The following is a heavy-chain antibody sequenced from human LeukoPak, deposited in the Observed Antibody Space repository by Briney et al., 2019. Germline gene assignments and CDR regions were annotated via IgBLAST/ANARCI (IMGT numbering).Heavy chain of an antibody. V-gene: IGHV3-33*01. J-gene: IGHJ6*04. Sequence: GGSLRLSCAASGFTFSSYGMHWVRQAPGKGLEWVAAIWYDGSNKYYADSVKGRFTISRDNSKHTLYLQMNSLRAEDTAVYYCARDREYCAGDCYSYYYYGMDVWGKGTTVTVSS. CDR3: ARDREYCAGDCYSYYYYGMDV. CDR1: GFTFSSYG. D-gene: IGHD2-21*02. CDR2: IWYDGSNK.